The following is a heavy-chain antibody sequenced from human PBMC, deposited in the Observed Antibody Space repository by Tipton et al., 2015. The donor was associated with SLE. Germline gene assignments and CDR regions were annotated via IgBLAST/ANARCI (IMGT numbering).Heavy chain of an antibody. D-gene: IGHD3-3*01. J-gene: IGHJ6*03. Sequence: TLSLTCTVSGGSISSDSYSWSWIRQPAGKGLEWIGRLYKSGSSNYNAALKSRVTMSVDTSKNQFSLNLSSVTAADTAVYYCAREPGAYEYWSGSTLGYMDVWGKGTTVTVSS. CDR2: LYKSGSS. V-gene: IGHV4-61*02. CDR1: GGSISSDSYS. CDR3: AREPGAYEYWSGSTLGYMDV.